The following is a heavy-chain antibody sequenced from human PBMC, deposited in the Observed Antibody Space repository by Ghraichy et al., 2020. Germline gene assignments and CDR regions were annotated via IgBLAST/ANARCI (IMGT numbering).Heavy chain of an antibody. CDR1: GFTFSSYS. CDR3: ARVGWSRGSAFDI. Sequence: GGSLRLSCTASGFTFSSYSMNWVRQAPGKGLEWVSYISSSSSTIYYADSVKGRFTISRDNAKNSLYLQMNSLRDEETAVYYCARVGWSRGSAFDIWGQGTMGTVSS. V-gene: IGHV3-48*02. J-gene: IGHJ3*02. D-gene: IGHD3-10*01. CDR2: ISSSSSTI.